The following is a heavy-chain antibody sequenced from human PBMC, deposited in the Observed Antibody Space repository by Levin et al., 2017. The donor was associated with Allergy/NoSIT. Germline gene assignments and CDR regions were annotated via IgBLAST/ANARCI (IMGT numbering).Heavy chain of an antibody. CDR1: GFTFNYYA. CDR3: ARDFGSGWMPRFDN. V-gene: IGHV3-30*04. D-gene: IGHD6-25*01. J-gene: IGHJ4*02. Sequence: QPGGSLRLSCAASGFTFNYYAMHWVRQAPGKGLEWVSLISFDGSNKDYRDSVKGRFTISRDNSKNTLYLEMKNLRPEDTAIYYCARDFGSGWMPRFDNWGQGILVTVSS. CDR2: ISFDGSNK.